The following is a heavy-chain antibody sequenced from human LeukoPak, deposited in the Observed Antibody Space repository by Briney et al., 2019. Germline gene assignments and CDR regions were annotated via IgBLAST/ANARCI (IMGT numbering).Heavy chain of an antibody. V-gene: IGHV3-15*01. D-gene: IGHD3-22*01. CDR2: IKSKTDGGTT. J-gene: IGHJ4*02. Sequence: GGSLRLSCAASGFTFSNAWMSWVRQAPGKGLEWVGRIKSKTDGGTTDYAAPVKGRFTISRDDSKNTLYLQMNSLKTEDTAVYYCTTSRHEYYYDSSGYYGTIDYWGQGTLVTVSS. CDR3: TTSRHEYYYDSSGYYGTIDY. CDR1: GFTFSNAW.